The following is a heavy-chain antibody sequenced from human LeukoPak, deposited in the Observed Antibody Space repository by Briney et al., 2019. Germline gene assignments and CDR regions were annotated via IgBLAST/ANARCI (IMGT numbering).Heavy chain of an antibody. CDR3: ARDPSNTSGWKTWFDP. D-gene: IGHD6-19*01. Sequence: ASVKVSCKASGYTFTSHGISWVRQAPGQGLEWMGRISAYNGDTKYAQNLQGRVTLTTYTLTTTAYLELRSLTSDDTAVYYCARDPSNTSGWKTWFDPWGQGTLVTVSS. CDR1: GYTFTSHG. J-gene: IGHJ5*02. CDR2: ISAYNGDT. V-gene: IGHV1-18*01.